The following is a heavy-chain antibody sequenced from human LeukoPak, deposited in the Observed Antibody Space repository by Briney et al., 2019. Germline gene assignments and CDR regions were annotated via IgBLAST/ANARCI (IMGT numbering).Heavy chain of an antibody. J-gene: IGHJ4*02. Sequence: SETLSLTCTVSGGSISSSSYYWSWIRQPAGKGLEWIGRIYTSGSTNYNPSLKSRVTISVDTSKNQFSLKLSSVTAADTAVYYCASAVVVVAATTQGDYWGQGTLVTVSS. CDR1: GGSISSSSYY. CDR2: IYTSGST. CDR3: ASAVVVVAATTQGDY. D-gene: IGHD2-15*01. V-gene: IGHV4-61*02.